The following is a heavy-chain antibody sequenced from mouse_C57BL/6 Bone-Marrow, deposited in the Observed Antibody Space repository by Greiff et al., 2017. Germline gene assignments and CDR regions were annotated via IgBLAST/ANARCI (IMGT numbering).Heavy chain of an antibody. CDR1: GYTFTDYY. CDR3: ARESNQGAMDY. CDR2: INPNNGGT. J-gene: IGHJ4*01. Sequence: EVQLQQSGPELVKPGASVKISCKASGYTFTDYYMNWVKQSHGKSLEWIGDINPNNGGTSYNQKFKGKATLTVDKSSSTAYMELRSLTSEDSAVYYCARESNQGAMDYWGQGTSVTVSS. V-gene: IGHV1-26*01. D-gene: IGHD2-5*01.